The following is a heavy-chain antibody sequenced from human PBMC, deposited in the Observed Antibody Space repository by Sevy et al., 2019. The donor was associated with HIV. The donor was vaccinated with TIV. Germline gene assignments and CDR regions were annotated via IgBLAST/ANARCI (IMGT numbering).Heavy chain of an antibody. V-gene: IGHV3-74*01. J-gene: IGHJ4*02. CDR2: INPGGTST. CDR1: GFTFSNYW. D-gene: IGHD2-15*01. CDR3: SRGITVEGRVVGY. Sequence: GGSLRLSCAASGFTFSNYWMHWVRQAPGKGLVWVSRINPGGTSTDYADSVKGRFTISRDNAKNSLYLQMNSLRAEDTAVYYCSRGITVEGRVVGYWGQRTLVTVSS.